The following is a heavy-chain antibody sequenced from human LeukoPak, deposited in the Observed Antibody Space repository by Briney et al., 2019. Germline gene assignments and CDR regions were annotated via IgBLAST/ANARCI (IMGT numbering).Heavy chain of an antibody. D-gene: IGHD3-10*01. CDR3: ARGVVRGVMSWFDP. CDR2: IIPIFGTA. J-gene: IGHJ5*02. Sequence: SVKVSCKASGGTFSSYAISWVRQAPGQGLEWMGGIIPIFGTANYAQKFQGRVTITADESTSTAYMELSSLRSEDTAVYYCARGVVRGVMSWFDPWGQGILVTVSS. CDR1: GGTFSSYA. V-gene: IGHV1-69*01.